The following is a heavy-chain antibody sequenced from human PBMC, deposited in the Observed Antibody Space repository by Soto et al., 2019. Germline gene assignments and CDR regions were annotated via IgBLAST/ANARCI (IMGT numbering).Heavy chain of an antibody. D-gene: IGHD7-27*01. CDR2: IKQDGSEK. CDR3: ATETSTWGC. J-gene: IGHJ4*02. Sequence: EVQLVESGGGLVQPGESLRLSCVASGFALSNYWINWVRQAPGKGLGWVANIKQDGSEKNYVDSVKGRFPISRDNARNSLYLQMNSLRAEDTAAYYCATETSTWGCWGQGTLVTVSS. V-gene: IGHV3-7*05. CDR1: GFALSNYW.